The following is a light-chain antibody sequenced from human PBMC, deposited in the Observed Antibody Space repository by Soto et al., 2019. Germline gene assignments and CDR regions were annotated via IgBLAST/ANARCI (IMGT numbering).Light chain of an antibody. J-gene: IGKJ1*01. CDR3: QQYNSFWT. CDR2: KAS. Sequence: DTQLTQSPSTLSASVGDRVTITFRASQSISSWLAWYQQKPGKAPKLLIYKASSLESGVPSRFSDSGSGTEFTLTISSLQPDDFATYYCQQYNSFWTFGQGTKV. V-gene: IGKV1-5*03. CDR1: QSISSW.